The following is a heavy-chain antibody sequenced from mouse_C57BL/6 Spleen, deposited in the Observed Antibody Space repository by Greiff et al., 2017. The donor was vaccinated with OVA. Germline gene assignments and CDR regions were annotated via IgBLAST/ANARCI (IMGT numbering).Heavy chain of an antibody. D-gene: IGHD2-12*01. J-gene: IGHJ1*03. CDR2: IQPNSGST. V-gene: IGHV1-64*01. Sequence: QVQLQQPGAELVKPGASVKLSCKASGYTFTSYWMHWVKQRPGQGLEWIGMIQPNSGSTNYNEKVKRKATLTVDKSSSTAYLQLRSLTSADSAVYYCARLGYCYDVGYFDVWGTGTTVTVSS. CDR3: ARLGYCYDVGYFDV. CDR1: GYTFTSYW.